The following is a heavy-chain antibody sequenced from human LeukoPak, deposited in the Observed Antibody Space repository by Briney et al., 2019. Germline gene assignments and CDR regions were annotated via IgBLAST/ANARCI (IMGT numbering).Heavy chain of an antibody. CDR2: INPNTGGT. Sequence: ASVKVSFKASGYTYTTDGISWVRQAPGQGLEWMGWINPNTGGTNYAQKFQGRVTMTRDTSISTAYMELSSLRSDDTAVYYCARWAVAGSVYWFDPWGQGTLVTVSS. V-gene: IGHV1-2*02. CDR3: ARWAVAGSVYWFDP. D-gene: IGHD6-19*01. J-gene: IGHJ5*02. CDR1: GYTYTTDG.